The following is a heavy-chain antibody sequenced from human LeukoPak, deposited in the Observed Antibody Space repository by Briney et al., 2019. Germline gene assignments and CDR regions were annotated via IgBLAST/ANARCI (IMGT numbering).Heavy chain of an antibody. CDR2: INAGNGNT. V-gene: IGHV1-3*01. CDR3: ARDQREGSGWYFGWFDP. J-gene: IGHJ5*02. D-gene: IGHD6-19*01. Sequence: ASVKVSCKASGYTFSIYAIHWVRQAPGQRLEWMGWINAGNGNTKYSQKFQDRVTITRDTSASTAYMELSSLRSEDTAVYYCARDQREGSGWYFGWFDPWGQGTLVTVSS. CDR1: GYTFSIYA.